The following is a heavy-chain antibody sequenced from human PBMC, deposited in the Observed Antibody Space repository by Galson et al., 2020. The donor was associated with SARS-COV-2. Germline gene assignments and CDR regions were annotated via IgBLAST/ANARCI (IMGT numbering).Heavy chain of an antibody. J-gene: IGHJ4*02. D-gene: IGHD3-10*01. V-gene: IGHV3-48*03. Sequence: GESLKISCAASEFTFSYYEMNWVRQAPGKGLEWVSYISGSGTTIYYAESVKGRFTISRDNAKNSLYLQMNSLRAEDTAVYYCVRGGRTRLVYWGQGTLVTVSS. CDR1: EFTFSYYE. CDR2: ISGSGTTI. CDR3: VRGGRTRLVY.